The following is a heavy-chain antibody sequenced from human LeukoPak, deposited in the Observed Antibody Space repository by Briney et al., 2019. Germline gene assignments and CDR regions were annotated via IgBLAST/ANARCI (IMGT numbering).Heavy chain of an antibody. Sequence: ASVKVSCKASGYTFITYGITWVRQATGQGLEWMGWMNPNSGNTGYAQKFQGRVTMTRNTSISTAYMELSSLRSEDTAVYYCAKNYGSGSYYDFDYWGQGTLVTVSS. V-gene: IGHV1-8*01. J-gene: IGHJ4*02. CDR1: GYTFITYG. CDR2: MNPNSGNT. CDR3: AKNYGSGSYYDFDY. D-gene: IGHD3-10*01.